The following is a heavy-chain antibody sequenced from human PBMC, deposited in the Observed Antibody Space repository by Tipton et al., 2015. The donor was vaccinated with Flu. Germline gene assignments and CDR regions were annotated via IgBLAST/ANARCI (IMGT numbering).Heavy chain of an antibody. V-gene: IGHV3-21*04. CDR2: ISSTSAYI. J-gene: IGHJ4*02. CDR3: ARGPPHVYGSGSSYFEF. Sequence: SLRLSCAASGFTFSNYRMNWVRQAPGKGLHWISSISSTSAYIYYADSMKGRFTISRDNAKNSVYLQVNSLRSEDTAVYYCARGPPHVYGSGSSYFEFWGQGTLVTVSS. CDR1: GFTFSNYR. D-gene: IGHD3-10*01.